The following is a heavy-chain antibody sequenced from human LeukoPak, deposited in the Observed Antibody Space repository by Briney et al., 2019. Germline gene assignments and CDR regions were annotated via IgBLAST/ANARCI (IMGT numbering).Heavy chain of an antibody. CDR3: AREDVAYCSSTSCYAGWFDP. J-gene: IGHJ5*02. CDR1: GDTFSSYA. D-gene: IGHD2-2*01. V-gene: IGHV1-69*06. CDR2: IIPIFGTA. Sequence: SVKVSCKASGDTFSSYAISWVRQAPGQGLEWMGGIIPIFGTANYAQKFQGRVTITADKSTSTAYMELSSLRSEDTAVYYCAREDVAYCSSTSCYAGWFDPWGQGTLVTVSS.